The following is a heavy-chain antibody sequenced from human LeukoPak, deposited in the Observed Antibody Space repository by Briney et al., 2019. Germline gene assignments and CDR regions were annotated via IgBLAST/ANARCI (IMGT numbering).Heavy chain of an antibody. J-gene: IGHJ4*02. V-gene: IGHV4-38-2*02. CDR2: IYRSGST. D-gene: IGHD1-26*01. CDR3: ARAKWELGPFDF. CDR1: AYSIGSGYY. Sequence: SETLSLTCTVSAYSIGSGYYWGWIRQPPGKGLEWTGNIYRSGSTYYNPSLKSRVTISVDTSKNQFSLNLSSVTAADTAVYYCARAKWELGPFDFWGQGTLVTVSS.